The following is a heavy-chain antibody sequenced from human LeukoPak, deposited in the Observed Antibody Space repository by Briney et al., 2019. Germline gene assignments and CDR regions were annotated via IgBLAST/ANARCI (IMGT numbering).Heavy chain of an antibody. CDR1: GGSLSGYY. D-gene: IGHD4-17*01. Sequence: SETLSLTCAVSGGSLSGYYWTWIRQPPEKGLEWIGEINHSGSTYYNPSLKSRVTISVDTSKNQFSLKLSSVTAADTAVYYCARVPTVTFFDYWGQGTLVTVSS. J-gene: IGHJ4*02. V-gene: IGHV4-34*01. CDR2: INHSGST. CDR3: ARVPTVTFFDY.